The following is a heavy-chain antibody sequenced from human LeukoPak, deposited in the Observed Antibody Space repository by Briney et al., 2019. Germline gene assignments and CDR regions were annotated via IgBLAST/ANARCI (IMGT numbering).Heavy chain of an antibody. CDR3: ARGSLSRSYVLDY. Sequence: TLSLTCAVSGGSISSGGYSWSWIRQPPGKGLEWIGYIYHSGSTYYNPSFKSRVTISVDRSKNQFSLKLSSVTAADTAVYYCARGSLSRSYVLDYWGQGTLVTVSS. CDR2: IYHSGST. CDR1: GGSISSGGYS. J-gene: IGHJ4*02. V-gene: IGHV4-30-2*01. D-gene: IGHD2-8*02.